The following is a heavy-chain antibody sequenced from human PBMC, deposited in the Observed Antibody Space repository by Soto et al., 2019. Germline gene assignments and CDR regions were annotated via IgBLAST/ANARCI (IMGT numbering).Heavy chain of an antibody. D-gene: IGHD5-18*01. J-gene: IGHJ6*02. V-gene: IGHV3-7*05. CDR1: GFTFRTYW. CDR2: INQDGSEK. CDR3: ARDGSTSWYSYDYHGMDV. Sequence: EVQLVESGGGLVQPGGSLRLSCGASGFTFRTYWLSWVRQVPRKGLEWVANINQDGSEKNYVDSVKGRFTISRDNAKNSLYLQMSSLRAEYSALYYCARDGSTSWYSYDYHGMDVWGQGTTVTVSS.